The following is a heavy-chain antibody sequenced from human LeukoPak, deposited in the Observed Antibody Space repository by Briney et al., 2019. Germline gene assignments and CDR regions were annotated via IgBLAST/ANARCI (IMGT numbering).Heavy chain of an antibody. CDR3: ARELLDAFDI. CDR2: IIGTGSTK. J-gene: IGHJ3*02. V-gene: IGHV3-48*03. CDR1: GITLSSYE. Sequence: QSGGSLRLSCAASGITLSSYEMNWVRQAPGEGLEWVSYIIGTGSTKYYADSVKGRFTISRDNAKNSVYLQMNSLRAEDTAVYYCARELLDAFDIWGQGTMVTVSS.